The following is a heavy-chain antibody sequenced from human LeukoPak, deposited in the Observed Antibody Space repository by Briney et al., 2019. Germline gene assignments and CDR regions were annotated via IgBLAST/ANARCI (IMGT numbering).Heavy chain of an antibody. Sequence: GGSLRLSCAASGFTFSNSVMNWVRQAPGKGLEWVSVISGGGGSTDYADSVKGRFTISRDNSKNTLYLQMNSLRAEDTAVYYCARDQRLERGSFDYWGQGTLVTVSS. V-gene: IGHV3-23*01. CDR2: ISGGGGST. CDR1: GFTFSNSV. D-gene: IGHD1-1*01. J-gene: IGHJ4*02. CDR3: ARDQRLERGSFDY.